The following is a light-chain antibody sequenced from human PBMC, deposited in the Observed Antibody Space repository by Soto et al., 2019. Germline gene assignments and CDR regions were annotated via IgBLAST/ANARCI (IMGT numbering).Light chain of an antibody. V-gene: IGKV3-15*01. CDR2: STS. CDR1: QSVSSN. CDR3: QQYNKWTLT. Sequence: EIVMTQSPATLSVSPGERATLSCRASQSVSSNLAWYQQKPGQAPRLLIYSTSTRATGIPARFSGSGSGTEFTLTIGSLQSEDFALYYCQQYNKWTLTFGGGTKVEVK. J-gene: IGKJ4*01.